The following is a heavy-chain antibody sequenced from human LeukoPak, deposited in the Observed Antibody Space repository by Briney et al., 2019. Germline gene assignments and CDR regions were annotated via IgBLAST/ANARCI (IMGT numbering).Heavy chain of an antibody. CDR3: ARDRFVVVPAAPSSYSPPHYYYYGMDV. D-gene: IGHD2-2*01. CDR1: GYTFTSYG. J-gene: IGHJ6*02. Sequence: GASVKVSCKASGYTFTSYGISWVRQAPGQGLEWMGWISAYNGNTNYAQKLQGRVTMTTDTSTSTAYMELRSLRSDDTAVYYCARDRFVVVPAAPSSYSPPHYYYYGMDVWGQGTTVTVSS. V-gene: IGHV1-18*01. CDR2: ISAYNGNT.